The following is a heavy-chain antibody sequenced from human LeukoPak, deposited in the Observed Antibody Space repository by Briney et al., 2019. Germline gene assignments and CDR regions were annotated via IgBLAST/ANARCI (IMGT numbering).Heavy chain of an antibody. CDR2: FDPEDGET. CDR3: ATPGVEMATIWAFDI. D-gene: IGHD5-24*01. J-gene: IGHJ3*02. Sequence: GASVKVSCKVSGYTLTELSMHWVRQAPGKGLEWMGGFDPEDGETIYAQKFQGRVTMTEDTSTDTAYMELSSLRSEDTAVYYRATPGVEMATIWAFDIWGQGTMVTVSS. CDR1: GYTLTELS. V-gene: IGHV1-24*01.